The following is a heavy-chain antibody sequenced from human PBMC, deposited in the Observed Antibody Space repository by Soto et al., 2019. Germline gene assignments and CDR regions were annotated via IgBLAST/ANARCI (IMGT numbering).Heavy chain of an antibody. CDR3: ARDLLDTTVDYYFDY. CDR2: IYHSGSS. V-gene: IGHV4-30-4*01. Sequence: QVQLQESGPGLVKPSQTLSLTCTVSGGSISSGTYYWSWLRQPPGKGLEWIGYIYHSGSSQYNPSLKSRVALSIDTSKNQFTLGPRSVTAADTAVYYRARDLLDTTVDYYFDYWGPGRLVTVSS. CDR1: GGSISSGTYY. D-gene: IGHD3-3*01. J-gene: IGHJ4*02.